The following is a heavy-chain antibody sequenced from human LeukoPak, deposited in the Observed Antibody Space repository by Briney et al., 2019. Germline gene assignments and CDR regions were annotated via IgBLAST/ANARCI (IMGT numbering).Heavy chain of an antibody. V-gene: IGHV4-39*01. J-gene: IGHJ4*02. Sequence: SETLSLTCTVSGGSISSSSYYWGWIRQPPGKGLEWIGSIYYSGSTYYNPSLKSRVTISLDTSKNQFSLKLSSVTAADTAVYYCARLAGFIAAAGLGVDYWGQGTLVTVSS. CDR3: ARLAGFIAAAGLGVDY. CDR1: GGSISSSSYY. CDR2: IYYSGST. D-gene: IGHD6-13*01.